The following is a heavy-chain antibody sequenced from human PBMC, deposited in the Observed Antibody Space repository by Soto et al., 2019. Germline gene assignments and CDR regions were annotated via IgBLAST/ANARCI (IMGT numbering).Heavy chain of an antibody. Sequence: QVQLVQSGAEVKKPGSSVKVSCKASGGTFSSYTISWVRQAPGQGLEWMGRIIPILGIANYAQKFQGRVTITADKSTSTSYMELSSLRSEDTAVYYCARAPSSSPTYFDYWGQGTLVTVSS. D-gene: IGHD2-15*01. J-gene: IGHJ4*02. CDR1: GGTFSSYT. V-gene: IGHV1-69*02. CDR2: IIPILGIA. CDR3: ARAPSSSPTYFDY.